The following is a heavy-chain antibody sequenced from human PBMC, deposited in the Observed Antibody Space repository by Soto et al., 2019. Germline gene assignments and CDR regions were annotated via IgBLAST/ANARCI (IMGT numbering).Heavy chain of an antibody. J-gene: IGHJ3*02. CDR3: ASYHPLSGYSPSPEDAFEI. V-gene: IGHV4-59*01. CDR1: GASITSYY. D-gene: IGHD3-22*01. CDR2: IYYSGTT. Sequence: SETLSLTCTVSGASITSYYCAWVRQPPGKGLEYIGYIYYSGTTNYNPSLKSRVTMSVDRSKNKFSLRLTSVTAADTAVYYCASYHPLSGYSPSPEDAFEIRGKGTRVTVSS.